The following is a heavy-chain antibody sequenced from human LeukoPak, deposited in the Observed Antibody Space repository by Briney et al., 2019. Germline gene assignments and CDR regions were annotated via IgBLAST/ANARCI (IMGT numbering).Heavy chain of an antibody. D-gene: IGHD2-15*01. CDR2: INPNEGTT. J-gene: IGHJ6*04. Sequence: ASVKLSCKTSGYTFSSYWINWVRQAPGQGLEWMGIINPNEGTTKYAQKFQGRITVTRDTSTSTVYMEVSTLRHEDTAVYYCARVRWARKDGLLIWGKGTTVTISS. CDR1: GYTFSSYW. V-gene: IGHV1-46*01. CDR3: ARVRWARKDGLLI.